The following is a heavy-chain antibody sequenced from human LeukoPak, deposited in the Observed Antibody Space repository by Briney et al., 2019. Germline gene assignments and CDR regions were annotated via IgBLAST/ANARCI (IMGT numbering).Heavy chain of an antibody. J-gene: IGHJ5*02. V-gene: IGHV1-18*01. CDR2: ISAYNGNT. D-gene: IGHD3-10*01. Sequence: ASVKVSCKASGYTFTSYGISWVRQAPGQGLEWMGWISAYNGNTNYAQKLQGRVTMTTDTSTSTAYMELRSLRSDDTAVYYCARSTSVRGVNPIWFDPWGQGTLVTVSS. CDR1: GYTFTSYG. CDR3: ARSTSVRGVNPIWFDP.